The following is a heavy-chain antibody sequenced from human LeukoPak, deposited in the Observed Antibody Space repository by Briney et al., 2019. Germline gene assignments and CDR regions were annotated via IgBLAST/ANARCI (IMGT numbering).Heavy chain of an antibody. CDR3: ARAHLLWFLPDGMDV. CDR2: ISAYNGNT. Sequence: ASVKVSCKASGYTFTSYGISWVRQAPGQGLEWMGWISAYNGNTNYAQKLQGRVTMTTDTSTSTAYMELRSLRSDDTAVYYCARAHLLWFLPDGMDVWGQGTTVTVSS. CDR1: GYTFTSYG. D-gene: IGHD3-10*01. J-gene: IGHJ6*02. V-gene: IGHV1-18*01.